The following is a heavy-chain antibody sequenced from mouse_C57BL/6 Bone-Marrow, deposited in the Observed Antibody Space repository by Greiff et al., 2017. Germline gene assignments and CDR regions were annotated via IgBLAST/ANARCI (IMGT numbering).Heavy chain of an antibody. CDR3: AGCEGYYIAWFAY. J-gene: IGHJ3*01. V-gene: IGHV1-82*01. D-gene: IGHD2-3*01. Sequence: QVQLQQFGPELVKPGASVKISCKASGYAFSSSWMNWVKQRSGQGLEWIGRIYPGVGDPNYNGKFKGMATLIADKSSSTAYMQLSSLTSEDSAVYFWAGCEGYYIAWFAYWGQGTMVTVSA. CDR1: GYAFSSSW. CDR2: IYPGVGDP.